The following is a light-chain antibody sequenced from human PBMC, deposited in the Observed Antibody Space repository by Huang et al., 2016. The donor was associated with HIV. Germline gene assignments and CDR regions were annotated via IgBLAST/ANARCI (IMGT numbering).Light chain of an antibody. CDR2: VAS. CDR1: QSINNNY. Sequence: EIVLTQSPGTLSLSPGEVATLSCRASQSINNNYLAWFQQKPGQPPRLLIYVASSRATGVPDRFTGSGSGTDFNLTISRLETEDFAMYFCQHYGTSPQTFGQGTKLEIK. CDR3: QHYGTSPQT. J-gene: IGKJ2*01. V-gene: IGKV3-20*01.